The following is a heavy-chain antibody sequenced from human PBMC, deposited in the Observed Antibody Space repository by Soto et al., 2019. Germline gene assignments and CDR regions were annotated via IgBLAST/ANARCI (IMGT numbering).Heavy chain of an antibody. Sequence: LSLTCTVSGGSISSYYWSWIRQPPGKGLEWIGYIYYSGSTNYNPSLKSRVTISVDTSKNQFSLKLSSVTAADTAVYYCASGYSGYPFDYWGQGTLVTVSS. CDR2: IYYSGST. CDR3: ASGYSGYPFDY. J-gene: IGHJ4*02. D-gene: IGHD5-12*01. V-gene: IGHV4-59*01. CDR1: GGSISSYY.